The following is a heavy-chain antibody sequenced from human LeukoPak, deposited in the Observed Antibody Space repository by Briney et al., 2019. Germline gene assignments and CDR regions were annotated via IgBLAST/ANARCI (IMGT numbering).Heavy chain of an antibody. CDR1: GFTFSSYS. D-gene: IGHD1-26*01. Sequence: GGSLRLSCAASGFTFSSYSMNWVRQAPGKGLEWVSSISGSSSYIYYADSVKGRFTISRDNAKNSLYLQMNSLRAEDTAVYYCARDSEAYGMDVWGQGTTVTVSS. V-gene: IGHV3-21*01. CDR3: ARDSEAYGMDV. CDR2: ISGSSSYI. J-gene: IGHJ6*02.